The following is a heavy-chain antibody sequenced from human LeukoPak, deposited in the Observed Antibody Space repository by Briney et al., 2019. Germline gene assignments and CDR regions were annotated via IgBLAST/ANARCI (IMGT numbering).Heavy chain of an antibody. J-gene: IGHJ5*02. CDR1: GFTVSSNS. V-gene: IGHV3-53*01. D-gene: IGHD3-3*01. CDR2: IYSDNT. Sequence: GGSLRLSCTVSGFTVSSNSMSWVRQAPGKGLEWVSFIYSDNTHYSDSVKGRFTISRDNSKNTLYLQMNSLRAEDTAVYYCARDFTPSRFLEWLSSGPTNWFDPWGQGTLVTVSS. CDR3: ARDFTPSRFLEWLSSGPTNWFDP.